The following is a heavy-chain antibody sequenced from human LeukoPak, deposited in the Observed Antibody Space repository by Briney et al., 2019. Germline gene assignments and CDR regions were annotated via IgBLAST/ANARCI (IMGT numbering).Heavy chain of an antibody. V-gene: IGHV4-38-2*02. Sequence: SETLSLTCTVSGASISSYYWSWIRQPPGKGLEWVGSIYHSGSTYYNPSLKSRVTISVDTSKNQFSLKLSSVTAADTAVYYCARTVGATPQVDYWGQGTLVTVSS. J-gene: IGHJ4*02. CDR3: ARTVGATPQVDY. CDR2: IYHSGST. D-gene: IGHD1-26*01. CDR1: GASISSYY.